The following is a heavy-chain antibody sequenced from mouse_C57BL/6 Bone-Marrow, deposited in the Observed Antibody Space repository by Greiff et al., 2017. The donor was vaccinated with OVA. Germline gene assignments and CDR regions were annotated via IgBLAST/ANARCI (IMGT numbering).Heavy chain of an antibody. D-gene: IGHD3-2*02. CDR1: GYTFTSYW. Sequence: QVQLQQPGAELVKPGASVKMSCKASGYTFTSYWITWVKQRPGQGLEWIGDIYPGSGSTNYNAKFKSKATLTVDTASSTAYMHLSSLTSEDSAVYYCARWGQLRRTVDYWGQGTTLTVSS. CDR2: IYPGSGST. CDR3: ARWGQLRRTVDY. V-gene: IGHV1-55*01. J-gene: IGHJ2*01.